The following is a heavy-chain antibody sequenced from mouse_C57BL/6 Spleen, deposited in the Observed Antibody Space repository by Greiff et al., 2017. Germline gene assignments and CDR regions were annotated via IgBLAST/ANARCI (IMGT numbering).Heavy chain of an antibody. CDR2: IDPENGDT. Sequence: EVQVVESGAELVRPGASVKLSCTASGFNIKDDYMHWVKQRPEQGLEWIGWIDPENGDTEYASKFQGKATITADTSSNTAYLQLSSLTSEDTAVYYCTIRGIYDCDEYFDVWGTGTTVTVSS. CDR1: GFNIKDDY. CDR3: TIRGIYDCDEYFDV. J-gene: IGHJ1*03. D-gene: IGHD2-4*01. V-gene: IGHV14-4*01.